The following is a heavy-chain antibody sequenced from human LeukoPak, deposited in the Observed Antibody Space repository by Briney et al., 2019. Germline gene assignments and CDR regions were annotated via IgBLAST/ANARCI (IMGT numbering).Heavy chain of an antibody. CDR1: GFSFSSYG. J-gene: IGHJ4*02. CDR2: FSASDGSR. V-gene: IGHV3-23*01. Sequence: GGSLRLPCEASGFSFSSYGMSWVRQAPGEGLEWVSGFSASDGSRYYADSVKGRFTISRDNSKNTLYLQMNSLRAEDTAVYYCAKNIGGFDYWGQGTLVTVSS. CDR3: AKNIGGFDY. D-gene: IGHD4-23*01.